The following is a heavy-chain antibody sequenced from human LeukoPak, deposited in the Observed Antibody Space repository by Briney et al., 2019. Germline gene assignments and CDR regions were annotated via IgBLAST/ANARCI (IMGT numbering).Heavy chain of an antibody. CDR2: IIRSGDRT. D-gene: IGHD3-10*01. V-gene: IGHV3-23*01. J-gene: IGHJ4*02. CDR1: GFIFSSYA. Sequence: GGSLRLSCAASGFIFSSYAISWVRQPPGEGLEWVSTIIRSGDRTTYAESVKGRFTISRDNSKTTLYLQMNSLRAEDTAVYYCAKDGVAPGSSGDFFDYWGQGTLVTVSS. CDR3: AKDGVAPGSSGDFFDY.